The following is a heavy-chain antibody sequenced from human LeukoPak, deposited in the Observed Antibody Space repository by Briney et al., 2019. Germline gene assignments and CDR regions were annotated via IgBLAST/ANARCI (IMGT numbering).Heavy chain of an antibody. Sequence: GASVKVSCKASGGTFSSYTISWVRQAPGQGLEWMGGIIPIRGIANYAQKFQGRVTITANKSTSTADMELSSLRSEDTAVYYCARGTGYYDFWSGPQHKDAFDIWGQGTMVTVSS. D-gene: IGHD3-3*01. V-gene: IGHV1-69*10. CDR1: GGTFSSYT. CDR3: ARGTGYYDFWSGPQHKDAFDI. CDR2: IIPIRGIA. J-gene: IGHJ3*02.